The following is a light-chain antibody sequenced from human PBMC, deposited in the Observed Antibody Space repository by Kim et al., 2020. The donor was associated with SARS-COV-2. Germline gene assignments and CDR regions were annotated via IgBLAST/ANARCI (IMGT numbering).Light chain of an antibody. CDR2: DAS. J-gene: IGKJ1*01. CDR3: QQYNSYPWT. CDR1: QSISSW. V-gene: IGKV1-5*01. Sequence: ASVGDIVTITCRASQSISSWLAWYQQKPGKAPKLLIYDASSLESGVPSRFSGSGSGTKFTLTISSLQPDDFAAYYCQQYNSYPWTFGQGTKVDIK.